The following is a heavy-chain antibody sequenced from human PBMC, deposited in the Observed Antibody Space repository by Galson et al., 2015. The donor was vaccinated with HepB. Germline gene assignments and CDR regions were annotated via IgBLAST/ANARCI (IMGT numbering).Heavy chain of an antibody. CDR1: GFSLTTSGMC. D-gene: IGHD4-17*01. CDR3: ARMGLEVTTSSTGPYYFDS. J-gene: IGHJ4*02. Sequence: PALVKPTQTLTLTCTFSGFSLTTSGMCVSWIRQPPGKALEWLARIDWDDDKSYNASLETRLTISKDTSKNQVVLTMTNMDPLDTGTYYCARMGLEVTTSSTGPYYFDSWGQGTLVTVSS. V-gene: IGHV2-70*11. CDR2: IDWDDDK.